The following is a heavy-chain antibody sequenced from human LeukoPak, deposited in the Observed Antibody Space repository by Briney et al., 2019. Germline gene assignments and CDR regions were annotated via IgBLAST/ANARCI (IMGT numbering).Heavy chain of an antibody. J-gene: IGHJ3*02. Sequence: SVKVSCKASGGTFSSYAISWVRQAPGQGLEWMGGIIPIFGTANYAQKFQGRVTITTDESTSTAYMELSSLRSEDTAVYYCARGPSGGNDAFDIWGQGTMVTVSS. CDR2: IIPIFGTA. D-gene: IGHD3-16*01. CDR3: ARGPSGGNDAFDI. CDR1: GGTFSSYA. V-gene: IGHV1-69*05.